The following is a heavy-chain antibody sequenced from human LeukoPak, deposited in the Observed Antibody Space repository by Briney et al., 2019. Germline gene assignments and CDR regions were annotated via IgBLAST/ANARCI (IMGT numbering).Heavy chain of an antibody. J-gene: IGHJ5*02. CDR2: ISYDGSNK. V-gene: IGHV3-30*18. CDR1: GFTFSSYG. D-gene: IGHD2-2*01. Sequence: GRSLRLSCAASGFTFSSYGMHWVRQAPGKGLEWVAVISYDGSNKYYADSVKGRFTISRDNSKNTLYLQMNSLRAEDTAVYYCAKGPGYCSTSCPRLANWFDPWGQGTLVTVSS. CDR3: AKGPGYCSTSCPRLANWFDP.